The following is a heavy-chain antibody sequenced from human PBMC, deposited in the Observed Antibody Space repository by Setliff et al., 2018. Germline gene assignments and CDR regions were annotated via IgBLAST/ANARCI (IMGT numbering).Heavy chain of an antibody. D-gene: IGHD3-22*01. CDR1: GYTFTSYA. Sequence: ASVKVSCKASGYTFTSYAMHWVRQAPGQRLEWMGWINAGNGNTKYSQKFQGRVTTTRDTSASTAYMELSSLRSEDTAVYYCAREYYYDSSGYSYYFDCWGQGTLGTVSS. V-gene: IGHV1-3*01. CDR2: INAGNGNT. J-gene: IGHJ4*02. CDR3: AREYYYDSSGYSYYFDC.